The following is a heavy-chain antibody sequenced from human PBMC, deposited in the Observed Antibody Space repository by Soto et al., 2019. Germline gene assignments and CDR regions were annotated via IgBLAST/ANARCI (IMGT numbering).Heavy chain of an antibody. D-gene: IGHD1-26*01. CDR1: GCSISSRNRY. V-gene: IGHV4-39*01. Sequence: PSETLSLTCTVSGCSISSRNRYWGWLRQPPGRGLEWIGSTYESGSSDYNPSLKSRVTMSVDMSKNQFSLKINSVTAADTAMYFCARHGDTGSLRTWFDLWGQGTLVTVSS. CDR3: ARHGDTGSLRTWFDL. CDR2: TYESGSS. J-gene: IGHJ5*02.